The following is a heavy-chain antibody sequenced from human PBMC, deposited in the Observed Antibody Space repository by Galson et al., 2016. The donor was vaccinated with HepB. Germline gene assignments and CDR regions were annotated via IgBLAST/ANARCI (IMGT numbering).Heavy chain of an antibody. V-gene: IGHV3-21*01. CDR1: GFTFASYS. CDR2: ISRGSGYI. Sequence: SLRLSCAASGFTFASYSMDWVRQAPGKGLEWVSSISRGSGYIYYADSLKGRFTISRDNAKNSLYLQMNSLRAEDTAISYCARAPPGIAAAGRLDYWGQGTLVTVSS. J-gene: IGHJ4*02. CDR3: ARAPPGIAAAGRLDY. D-gene: IGHD6-13*01.